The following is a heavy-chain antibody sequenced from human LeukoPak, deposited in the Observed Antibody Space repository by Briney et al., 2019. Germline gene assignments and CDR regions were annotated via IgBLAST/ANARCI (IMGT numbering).Heavy chain of an antibody. V-gene: IGHV4-34*01. CDR1: GGSLSGYY. Sequence: SETLSLTCAVYGGSLSGYYWSWIRQPPGKGLEWIGEINHSGSTNYNPSLKSRVTISVDTSKNQFSLKLSSVTAADTAVYYCARGRFLDAFDIWGQGTMVTVSS. D-gene: IGHD3-3*01. CDR2: INHSGST. CDR3: ARGRFLDAFDI. J-gene: IGHJ3*02.